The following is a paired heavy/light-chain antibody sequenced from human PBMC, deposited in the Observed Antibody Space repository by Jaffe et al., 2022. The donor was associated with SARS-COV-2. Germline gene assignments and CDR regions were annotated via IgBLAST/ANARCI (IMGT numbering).Light chain of an antibody. J-gene: IGKJ2*01. CDR3: QQTYGTPPYT. Sequence: DIQMTQSPSSLSASVGDRVTITCRASQSISNYLNWYQQKPGKAPKLLIYAASILQSGVPSRFSGSGSGTDFTLTISSLQPEDFASYYCQQTYGTPPYTFGQGTKLEIK. CDR2: AAS. V-gene: IGKV1-39*01. CDR1: QSISNY.
Heavy chain of an antibody. CDR3: ARVRVGPSAPIDD. CDR2: VSYSGST. Sequence: QVQLQESGPGLVKPSETLSLTCTVSGSSVRNGNYYWSWIRQPPGKGLEWIGVVSYSGSTNYNPSLKSRVTISLDTSKNQFSLKLSSVTATDTAVYYCARVRVGPSAPIDDWGQGTLVAVSS. V-gene: IGHV4-61*01. J-gene: IGHJ4*02. CDR1: GSSVRNGNYY. D-gene: IGHD1-26*01.